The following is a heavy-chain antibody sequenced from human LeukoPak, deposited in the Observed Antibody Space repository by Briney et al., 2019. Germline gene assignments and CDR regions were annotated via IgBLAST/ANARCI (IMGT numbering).Heavy chain of an antibody. V-gene: IGHV4-59*12. Sequence: SETLSLTCTVSGGYISSYYWSWIRQPPGKGLEWIGYIYHSGSTYYNPSLKSRVTISVDRSKNQFSLKLSSVTAADTAVYYCARGVWAPDDRRSTSRQGNWFDPWGQGTLVTVSS. CDR2: IYHSGST. J-gene: IGHJ5*01. CDR1: GGYISSYY. CDR3: ARGVWAPDDRRSTSRQGNWFDP. D-gene: IGHD2-2*01.